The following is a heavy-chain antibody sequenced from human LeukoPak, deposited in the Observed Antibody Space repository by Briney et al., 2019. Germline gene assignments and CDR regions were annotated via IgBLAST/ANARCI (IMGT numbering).Heavy chain of an antibody. V-gene: IGHV3-74*01. CDR1: GFTFSSYV. Sequence: GGSLRLSCETAGFTFSSYVMHWVRRTPGKGRVWVSRISHDGIISYADSVKGRFTISRDNAKNTLTLQMNSLRVEDTAVDFCARDWVYKIDYWGRGTLVTVSS. D-gene: IGHD5-24*01. CDR2: ISHDGII. CDR3: ARDWVYKIDY. J-gene: IGHJ4*02.